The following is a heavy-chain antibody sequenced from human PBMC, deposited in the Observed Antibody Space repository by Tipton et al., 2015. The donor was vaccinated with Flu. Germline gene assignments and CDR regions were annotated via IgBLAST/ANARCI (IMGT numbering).Heavy chain of an antibody. CDR2: VYYSGST. CDR3: ARSSTAGGPLRP. Sequence: TLSLTCTVSGGSMNNYYWCWIRQPPGKGLEWIGYVYYSGSTNYNPSLNSRVTISVDTSKNQFSLKLSSVTAADTAVYYCARSSTAGGPLRPWGQGTLVTVSS. D-gene: IGHD2/OR15-2a*01. V-gene: IGHV4-59*12. CDR1: GGSMNNYY. J-gene: IGHJ5*02.